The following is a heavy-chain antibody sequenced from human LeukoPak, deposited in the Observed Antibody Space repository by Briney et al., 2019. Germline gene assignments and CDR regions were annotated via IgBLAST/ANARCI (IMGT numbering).Heavy chain of an antibody. Sequence: SGTLSLTCAVYGGSFSGYYWSWIRQSPGKGPEWIGEINDSGRTNYNPSLRSRVTILVDSSKNQFSLRFNSVTAADAAVYYCARNSVGFGGYYYFDSWGQGVRVTVSS. CDR2: INDSGRT. V-gene: IGHV4-34*01. D-gene: IGHD3-10*01. J-gene: IGHJ4*02. CDR3: ARNSVGFGGYYYFDS. CDR1: GGSFSGYY.